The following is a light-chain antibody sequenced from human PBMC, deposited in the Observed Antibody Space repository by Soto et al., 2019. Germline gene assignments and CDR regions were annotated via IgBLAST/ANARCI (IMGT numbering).Light chain of an antibody. V-gene: IGKV3-15*01. CDR3: QQYNNWPET. Sequence: IVMTQSPATLSVSPGERATLSCRASQNISSTLAWYQQKPGQAPRLLIYGASTRATGIPARFSGSGSGTEFTLTISSLQSEDFEVYYCQQYNNWPETFGQGTKVDIK. CDR2: GAS. CDR1: QNISST. J-gene: IGKJ1*01.